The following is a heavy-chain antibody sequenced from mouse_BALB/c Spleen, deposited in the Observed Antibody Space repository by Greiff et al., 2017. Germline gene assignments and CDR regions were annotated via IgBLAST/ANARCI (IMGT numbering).Heavy chain of an antibody. V-gene: IGHV2-9*02. CDR2: IWAGGST. CDR1: GFSLTSYG. CDR3: ARDQDDGYLFDY. J-gene: IGHJ2*01. D-gene: IGHD2-3*01. Sequence: VKLMESGPGLVAPSQSLSITCTVSGFSLTSYGVHWVRQPPGKGLEWLGVIWAGGSTNYNSALMSRLSISKDNSKSQVFLKMNSLQTDDTAMYYCARDQDDGYLFDYWGQGTTLTVSS.